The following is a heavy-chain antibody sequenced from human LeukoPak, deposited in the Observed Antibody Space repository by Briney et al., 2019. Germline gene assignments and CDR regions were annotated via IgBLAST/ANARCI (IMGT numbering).Heavy chain of an antibody. J-gene: IGHJ4*02. Sequence: SETLSLTCAVYGGSFSGYYWSWIRQPPVKGLEWIGEINHSGSTNYNPSLKSRVTISVDTSKNQFSLKLSSVTAADTAVYYCARGDTTNAPFDYWGQGTLVTVSS. CDR3: ARGDTTNAPFDY. CDR2: INHSGST. CDR1: GGSFSGYY. D-gene: IGHD1-26*01. V-gene: IGHV4-34*01.